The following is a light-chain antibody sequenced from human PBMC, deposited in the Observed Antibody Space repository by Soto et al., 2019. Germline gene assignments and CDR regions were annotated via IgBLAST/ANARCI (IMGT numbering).Light chain of an antibody. CDR1: QSVSSN. J-gene: IGKJ4*01. CDR3: QQYHNWVT. Sequence: EIVLTQSPGTLSSFPGDRVTLSCRASQSVSSNLAWYQQKPGQAPRLLIYGASTRATGIPARFSGSGSGTEFTLTISSLQSEDFAVYYCQQYHNWVTFGGGTKVDI. V-gene: IGKV3D-15*01. CDR2: GAS.